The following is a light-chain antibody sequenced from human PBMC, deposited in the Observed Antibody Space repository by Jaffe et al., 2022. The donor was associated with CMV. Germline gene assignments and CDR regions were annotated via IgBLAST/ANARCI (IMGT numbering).Light chain of an antibody. CDR3: PEHNGSPQYT. CDR2: AAS. J-gene: IGKJ2*01. CDR1: QGIRDD. Sequence: DIQMTQSPSSLSVSVGDRVTITCRASQGIRDDLGWYQQKPGKAPKRLISAASSLESGVPSRFSGSGSGTEFSLTVSSLQPEDFATYYCPEHNGSPQYTFGQGAKLEI. V-gene: IGKV1-17*01.